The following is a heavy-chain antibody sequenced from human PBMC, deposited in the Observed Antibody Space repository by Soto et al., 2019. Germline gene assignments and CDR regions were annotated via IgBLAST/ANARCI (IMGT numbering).Heavy chain of an antibody. CDR3: VKDSSTWLAYDY. D-gene: IGHD6-13*01. J-gene: IGHJ4*02. CDR1: GFTFSSFA. V-gene: IGHV3-23*01. CDR2: ISGSGVAT. Sequence: DVQLLESGGGMIQPGGSLRLSCAASGFTFSSFAINWVRQAPGKGLEWVAVISGSGVATYYADSVKGRFTISRDDSKNTVYLQMNSLGADDTAVYCCVKDSSTWLAYDYRGQGTLVTVSS.